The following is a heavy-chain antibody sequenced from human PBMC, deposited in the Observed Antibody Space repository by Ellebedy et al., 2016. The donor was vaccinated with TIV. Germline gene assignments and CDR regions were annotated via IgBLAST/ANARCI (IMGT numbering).Heavy chain of an antibody. CDR3: ASGIDYGMDV. CDR2: ISYDGSNK. D-gene: IGHD2-21*01. Sequence: GESLKISXAASGFTFSSNAMDWVRQAPGKGLEWVAFISYDGSNKGYADSVKGRFTISRDNSKSTLYLQMNSLSAEDTAVYYCASGIDYGMDVWGQGTTVAVSS. J-gene: IGHJ6*02. V-gene: IGHV3-30*03. CDR1: GFTFSSNA.